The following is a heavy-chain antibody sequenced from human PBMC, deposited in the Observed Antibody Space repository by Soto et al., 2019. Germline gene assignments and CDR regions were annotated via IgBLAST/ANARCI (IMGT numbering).Heavy chain of an antibody. CDR2: IYYTGRY. Sequence: SETLSLTCTVSGGXISSSSYYWDWIRQSPGKGLEWIGNIYYTGRYYYNPSLQSRGTISIDTSKNQFSLNLGSVTAADTAVFYCARRAKSGSFHYPGVDVWGQGTTVTVSS. CDR1: GGXISSSSYY. J-gene: IGHJ6*02. CDR3: ARRAKSGSFHYPGVDV. V-gene: IGHV4-39*01. D-gene: IGHD1-26*01.